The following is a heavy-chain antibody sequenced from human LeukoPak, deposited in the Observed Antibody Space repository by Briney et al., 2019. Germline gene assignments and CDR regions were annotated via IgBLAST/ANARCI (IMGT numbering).Heavy chain of an antibody. CDR2: IYHSGST. CDR3: ARHLGSGSYYFDY. J-gene: IGHJ4*02. D-gene: IGHD3-10*01. CDR1: GYSISSGYY. V-gene: IGHV4-38-2*02. Sequence: SETLSLTCTVSGYSISSGYYWGWIRQPPGKGLEWIGSIYHSGSTHYNPSLKSRVTISVDTSKNQFSLKLSSVTAADTAVYYCARHLGSGSYYFDYWGQGTLVTVSS.